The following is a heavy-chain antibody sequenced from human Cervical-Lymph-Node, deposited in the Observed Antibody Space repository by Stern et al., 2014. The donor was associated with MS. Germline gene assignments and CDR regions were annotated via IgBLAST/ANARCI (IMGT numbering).Heavy chain of an antibody. J-gene: IGHJ4*02. V-gene: IGHV1-46*01. D-gene: IGHD4/OR15-4a*01. CDR2: INPSDGGR. CDR3: ARTSYGANSRQLDF. Sequence: QVQLVQSGAELTKPGASVKVSCKTSGYNFTNYFIHWVRQAPRAGLEWMGIINPSDGGRRYAQKYQGRITLTRAGSTHTVYMGISSLTSSDTAVYYCARTSYGANSRQLDFWGQGTLVTVS. CDR1: GYNFTNYF.